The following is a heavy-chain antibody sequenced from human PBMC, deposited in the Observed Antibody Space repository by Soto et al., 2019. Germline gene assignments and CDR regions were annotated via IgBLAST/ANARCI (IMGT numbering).Heavy chain of an antibody. CDR3: ARAPHDDIVVVPAARGYYYGMDV. V-gene: IGHV3-30-3*01. CDR2: ISYDGSNK. Sequence: GWSLRLSCASSGFTFISYAMHWVRQAPGKGLEWVAVISYDGSNKYCADSVKGRFTISRDNSKNTLYLQMNSLRAEDTAVYYCARAPHDDIVVVPAARGYYYGMDVWGQGTTVTVSS. CDR1: GFTFISYA. J-gene: IGHJ6*02. D-gene: IGHD2-2*01.